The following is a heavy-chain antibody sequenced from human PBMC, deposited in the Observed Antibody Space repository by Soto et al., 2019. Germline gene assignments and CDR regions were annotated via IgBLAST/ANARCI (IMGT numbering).Heavy chain of an antibody. CDR2: INPSDDAT. CDR3: ARDLTREGDYYDRSGYYLDY. D-gene: IGHD3-22*01. Sequence: GASVKVSCKASGYTFTRYYMHWVRQAPGQGLEWMGIINPSDDATSYAEKFQGRLTMTKDTSTSTVHMEMSSLRSEDTAVYYCARDLTREGDYYDRSGYYLDYWGQGTLVTVS. J-gene: IGHJ4*02. V-gene: IGHV1-46*01. CDR1: GYTFTRYY.